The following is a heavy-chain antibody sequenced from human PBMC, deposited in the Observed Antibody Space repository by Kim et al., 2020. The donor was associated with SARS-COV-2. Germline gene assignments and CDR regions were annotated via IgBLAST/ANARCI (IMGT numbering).Heavy chain of an antibody. CDR3: ARHQRYSRGWYV. J-gene: IGHJ2*01. V-gene: IGHV4-39*01. D-gene: IGHD6-13*01. CDR2: AYYIGNT. Sequence: SETLSLTCTVSGGSLSSSSYYWGWIRQPPGKELEWIGTAYYIGNTNHNPSLKIRVSISAATSKNSLSLKLGSVTAADTAVYYCARHQRYSRGWYV. CDR1: GGSLSSSSYY.